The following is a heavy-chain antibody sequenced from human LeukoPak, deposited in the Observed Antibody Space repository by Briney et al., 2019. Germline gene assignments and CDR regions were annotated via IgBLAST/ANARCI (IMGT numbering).Heavy chain of an antibody. V-gene: IGHV3-11*06. CDR2: ISGSGGYT. Sequence: GGSLGLSCAASGFTFSDFYMSWIRQAPGKGLEWISYISGSGGYTNYADSVKGRFTISRDNAKNSLYLQMNSLRAEDTAVYYCAINYACDYWGQGTLVTVSS. CDR3: AINYACDY. J-gene: IGHJ4*02. D-gene: IGHD2-2*01. CDR1: GFTFSDFY.